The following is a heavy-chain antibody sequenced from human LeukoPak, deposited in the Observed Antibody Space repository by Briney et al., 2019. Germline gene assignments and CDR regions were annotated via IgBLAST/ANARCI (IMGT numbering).Heavy chain of an antibody. V-gene: IGHV3-21*01. D-gene: IGHD3-22*01. CDR3: ARAPDSSGYYYISDY. CDR1: GFTFSSYS. Sequence: GGSLRLSCAASGFTFSSYSMNWVRQAPGKGLEWVSSISSSSSYIYYADSVKGRFTISRDNAKNSLYLQMNSLRAEDTAVYYCARAPDSSGYYYISDYWGQGTLVTVSS. CDR2: ISSSSSYI. J-gene: IGHJ4*02.